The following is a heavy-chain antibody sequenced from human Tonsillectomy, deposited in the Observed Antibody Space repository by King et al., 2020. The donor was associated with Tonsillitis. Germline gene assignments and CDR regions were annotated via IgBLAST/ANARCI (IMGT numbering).Heavy chain of an antibody. Sequence: LQLQESGPGLVKPSETLSLTCTVSGGSISSYYWSWIRQPPGKGLEWIGYIYYSGSTNYNPSLQSRVTISVDTSKNQFSLKLSSVTAADTAVYYCAREATGTTGYYMDVWGKGTTVTVSS. V-gene: IGHV4-59*01. CDR3: AREATGTTGYYMDV. D-gene: IGHD1-7*01. CDR1: GGSISSYY. CDR2: IYYSGST. J-gene: IGHJ6*03.